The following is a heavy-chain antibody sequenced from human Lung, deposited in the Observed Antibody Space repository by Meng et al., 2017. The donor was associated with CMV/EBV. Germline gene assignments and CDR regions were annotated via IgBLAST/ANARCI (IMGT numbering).Heavy chain of an antibody. CDR1: GYTFTDYR. Sequence: ASXXVSXKASGYTFTDYRMHWVRQAPGQGLEWMGWISPNNGATNYAQKFQGRVTMTRDTSISTAYMELNRLTYDDTAMYYCASKMYYDFWSAYRGTEGVDPFNIWXQGKXVT. V-gene: IGHV1-2*02. J-gene: IGHJ3*02. D-gene: IGHD3-3*01. CDR2: ISPNNGAT. CDR3: ASKMYYDFWSAYRGTEGVDPFNI.